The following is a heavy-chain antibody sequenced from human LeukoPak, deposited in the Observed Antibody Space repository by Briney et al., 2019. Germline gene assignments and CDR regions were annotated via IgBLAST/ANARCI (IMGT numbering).Heavy chain of an antibody. CDR3: ARGNGSGSYYPYDY. Sequence: SETLSLTCAVCGGSFSGYYWSWIRQPPGKGLEWIGEINHSGSTNYNPSLKSRVTISVDTSKNQFSLKLSSVTAADTAVYYCARGNGSGSYYPYDYWGQGTLVTVSS. J-gene: IGHJ4*02. CDR1: GGSFSGYY. D-gene: IGHD3-10*01. CDR2: INHSGST. V-gene: IGHV4-34*01.